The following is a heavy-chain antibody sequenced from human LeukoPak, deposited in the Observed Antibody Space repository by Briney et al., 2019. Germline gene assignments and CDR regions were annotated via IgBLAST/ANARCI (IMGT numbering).Heavy chain of an antibody. V-gene: IGHV4-4*07. CDR3: ARIFGYARWYFDL. D-gene: IGHD2-2*03. Sequence: PSETLSLTCTVSGASIRNYHWSWIRRPAGKGLEWIGRIYSSGSTNYNPSLNSRVTMSVDTSKNQFSLKLSSVTAADTAVYYCARIFGYARWYFDLWGRGTLVTVSS. CDR2: IYSSGST. J-gene: IGHJ2*01. CDR1: GASIRNYH.